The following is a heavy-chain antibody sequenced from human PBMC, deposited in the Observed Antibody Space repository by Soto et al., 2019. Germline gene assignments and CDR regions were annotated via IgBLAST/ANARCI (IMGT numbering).Heavy chain of an antibody. Sequence: GGSLRLSCAASGFTFSSYAMHWVRQAPGKGLEWVAVISYDGSNKYYADSVKGRFTISRDNSKNTLYLQMNSLRAEDTAVYYCAREREGILMAMDVWGQGTTLTV. CDR3: AREREGILMAMDV. V-gene: IGHV3-30-3*01. CDR2: ISYDGSNK. CDR1: GFTFSSYA. J-gene: IGHJ6*02. D-gene: IGHD6-13*01.